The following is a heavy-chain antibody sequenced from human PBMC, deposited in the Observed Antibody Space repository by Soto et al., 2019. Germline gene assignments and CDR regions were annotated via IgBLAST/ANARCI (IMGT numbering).Heavy chain of an antibody. V-gene: IGHV3-15*01. J-gene: IGHJ3*02. CDR3: ITTELLGSHWDDAFEI. CDR1: GFTFTNAW. CDR2: IKDKTQGSTT. D-gene: IGHD7-27*01. Sequence: VQLVESGGGLVKPGESLRLSCAASGFTFTNAWMTWVRQAPGKGLEWVGRIKDKTQGSTTDYAAPVKGRFTISRDDSKDTVYLQMNSLQIEDAAVYYCITTELLGSHWDDAFEIWGQWTVVTV.